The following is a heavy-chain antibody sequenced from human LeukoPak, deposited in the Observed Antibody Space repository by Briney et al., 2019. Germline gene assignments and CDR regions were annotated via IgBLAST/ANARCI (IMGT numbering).Heavy chain of an antibody. J-gene: IGHJ6*02. CDR3: ARGITIFGVALYGMDV. CDR1: GFTFSSYA. Sequence: GRSLRLSCVASGFTFSSYAMHWVRQAPGKGLEWVAVISYDGSNKYYADSVKGRFTISRDNSKNTLYLQMNSLRAEDTAVYYCARGITIFGVALYGMDVWGQGTTVTVSS. CDR2: ISYDGSNK. V-gene: IGHV3-30-3*01. D-gene: IGHD3-3*01.